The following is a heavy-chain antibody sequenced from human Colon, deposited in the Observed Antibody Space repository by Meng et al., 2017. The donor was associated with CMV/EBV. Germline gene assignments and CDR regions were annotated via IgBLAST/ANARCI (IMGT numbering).Heavy chain of an antibody. D-gene: IGHD2/OR15-2a*01. Sequence: SVKVSCKTSGGTFSSYTFSWVRQAPGQGLEWVATIIPMVDTTRYSQKFQGRVTLTADKSSNTVYLDLTSLGSDDTATYFCARDPSTSSGGSWGQGTLVTVSS. J-gene: IGHJ5*02. CDR1: GGTFSSYT. CDR2: IIPMVDTT. CDR3: ARDPSTSSGGS. V-gene: IGHV1-69*08.